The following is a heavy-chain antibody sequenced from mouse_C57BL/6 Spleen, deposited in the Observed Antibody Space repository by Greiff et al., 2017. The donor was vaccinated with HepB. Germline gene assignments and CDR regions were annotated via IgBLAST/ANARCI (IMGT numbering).Heavy chain of an antibody. CDR3: AREEEQLGRGYFDV. D-gene: IGHD4-1*02. CDR1: GFTFSSYA. CDR2: ISDGGSYT. J-gene: IGHJ1*03. Sequence: EVKLVESGGGLVKPGGSLKLSCAASGFTFSSYAMSWVRQTPEKRLEWVATISDGGSYTYYPDNVKGRFTISRDNAKNNLYLQMSHLKSEDTAMYYCAREEEQLGRGYFDVWGTGTTVTVSS. V-gene: IGHV5-4*01.